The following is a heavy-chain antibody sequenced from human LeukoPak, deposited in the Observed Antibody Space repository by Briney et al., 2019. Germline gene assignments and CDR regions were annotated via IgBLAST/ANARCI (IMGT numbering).Heavy chain of an antibody. CDR3: ARHTRPGHSGYENAFDI. CDR2: VFDSGST. J-gene: IGHJ3*02. Sequence: SETLSLTCTVSGGSISGTSYYWDWIRQPPGKGLERIGNVFDSGSTHYNPSLKSRVTISVDTSKNQFSLRLSSVTAADTAVYYCARHTRPGHSGYENAFDIWGQGTMVTVSS. CDR1: GGSISGTSYY. V-gene: IGHV4-39*01. D-gene: IGHD5-12*01.